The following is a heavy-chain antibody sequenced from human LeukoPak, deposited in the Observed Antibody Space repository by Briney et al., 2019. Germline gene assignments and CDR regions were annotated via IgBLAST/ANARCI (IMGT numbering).Heavy chain of an antibody. V-gene: IGHV3-23*01. CDR2: ISGSGGST. CDR1: GFTFSGYA. Sequence: PGGSLRLSCAASGFTFSGYAMSWVRQAPGKGLEWVSAISGSGGSTYYADSVKGRFTISRDNSKNTLYLQMNSLRAEDTAVYYCASHAGYDFWSGYSQGYYYMDVWGKGTTVTVSS. J-gene: IGHJ6*03. D-gene: IGHD3-3*01. CDR3: ASHAGYDFWSGYSQGYYYMDV.